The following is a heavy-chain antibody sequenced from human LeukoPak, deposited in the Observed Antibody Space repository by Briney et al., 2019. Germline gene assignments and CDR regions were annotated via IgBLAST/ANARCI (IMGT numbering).Heavy chain of an antibody. CDR3: ARQFEF. Sequence: PSETLSLTCTVFGGSLSNYYWVWVRQPPGKGLEWIGLIYSSGSIKYNPSLKGRLTISLDTSKNQISLKLTSVTAADTAIYYCARQFEFWGQGTLVTVSS. CDR1: GGSLSNYY. V-gene: IGHV4-59*08. J-gene: IGHJ4*02. CDR2: IYSSGSI.